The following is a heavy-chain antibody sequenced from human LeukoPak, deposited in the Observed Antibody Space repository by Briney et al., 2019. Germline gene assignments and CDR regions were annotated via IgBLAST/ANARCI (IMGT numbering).Heavy chain of an antibody. CDR3: ARSSYSSSASV. Sequence: GGSLRLSCAVSGFTFSGFWMSWSRQAPGKGLEWVASINSDGSEGYYADVVKGRFTISRDNAKNSLYLQINSLRAEDTAVYYCARSSYSSSASVWGQGTMVTVSS. D-gene: IGHD6-6*01. V-gene: IGHV3-7*03. CDR2: INSDGSEG. J-gene: IGHJ3*01. CDR1: GFTFSGFW.